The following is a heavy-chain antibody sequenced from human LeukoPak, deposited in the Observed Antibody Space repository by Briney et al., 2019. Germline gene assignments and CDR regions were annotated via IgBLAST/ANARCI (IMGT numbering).Heavy chain of an antibody. CDR1: GGTFSSYA. CDR2: IIPIFGTA. CDR3: ARDRIAVAGRKYYYYMDV. J-gene: IGHJ6*03. Sequence: ASVKVSCKASGGTFSSYAISWARQAPGQGLEWMGGIIPIFGTANYAQKFQGRVTITADESTSTAYMELSSLRSEDTAVYYCARDRIAVAGRKYYYYMDVWGKGTTVTVSS. V-gene: IGHV1-69*13. D-gene: IGHD6-19*01.